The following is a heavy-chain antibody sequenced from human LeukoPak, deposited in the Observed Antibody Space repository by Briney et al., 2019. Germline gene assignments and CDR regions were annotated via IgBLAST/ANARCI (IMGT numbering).Heavy chain of an antibody. D-gene: IGHD3-22*01. CDR2: SSGGGSTI. CDR3: ARYYYDSSGYYYFDY. V-gene: IGHV3-11*01. J-gene: IGHJ4*02. CDR1: GFNFRDYY. Sequence: GGSLRLSCAASGFNFRDYYMSWIRQAPGKGLEWVSYSSGGGSTIYYADSVKGRFTISRDNDKNSLSLQMNSLRAEDTAVYFCARYYYDSSGYYYFDYWGQGTLVTVSS.